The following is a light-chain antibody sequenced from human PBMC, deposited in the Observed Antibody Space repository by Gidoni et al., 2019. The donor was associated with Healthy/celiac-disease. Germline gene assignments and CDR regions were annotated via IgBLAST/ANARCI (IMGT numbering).Light chain of an antibody. J-gene: IGLJ3*02. CDR1: SSDVGGYNY. CDR2: DVS. V-gene: IGLV2-14*03. Sequence: SALTQPASVSGSPGQSLTLSCTGTSSDVGGYNYVSWYQQHPGKAPQLIIYDVSNRPSGVSNLFSGSKSGNTASLTISGLQAEDEADYYCSSYTSSSTLEGVFGGGTKLTVL. CDR3: SSYTSSSTLEGV.